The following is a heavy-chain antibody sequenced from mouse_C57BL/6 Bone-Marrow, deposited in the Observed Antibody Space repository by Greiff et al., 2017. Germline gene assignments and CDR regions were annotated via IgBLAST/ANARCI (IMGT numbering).Heavy chain of an antibody. CDR1: GFTFSDYG. CDR3: ARGRLRRAFDY. J-gene: IGHJ2*01. Sequence: EVKLEESGGGLVKPGGSLKLSCAASGFTFSDYGMHWVRQAPETGLEWVAYISSGSSTIYYADTVKGRFTISRDNAKNTLFLQMTSLRSEDTAMYYCARGRLRRAFDYWGQGTTLTVSS. D-gene: IGHD2-4*01. CDR2: ISSGSSTI. V-gene: IGHV5-17*01.